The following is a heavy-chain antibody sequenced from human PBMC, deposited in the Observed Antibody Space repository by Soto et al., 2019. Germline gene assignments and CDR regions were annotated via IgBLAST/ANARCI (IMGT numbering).Heavy chain of an antibody. Sequence: GGSLRLSCAASGFTFSSYSMNWVRQAPGKGLEWVSSISSSSSYIYYADSVKGRFAISRDNAKNSLYLQMNSLRAEDTAVYYCARETIFGAVIQYYFDYWGQGTLVTVSS. CDR2: ISSSSSYI. J-gene: IGHJ4*02. V-gene: IGHV3-21*01. CDR3: ARETIFGAVIQYYFDY. CDR1: GFTFSSYS. D-gene: IGHD3-3*01.